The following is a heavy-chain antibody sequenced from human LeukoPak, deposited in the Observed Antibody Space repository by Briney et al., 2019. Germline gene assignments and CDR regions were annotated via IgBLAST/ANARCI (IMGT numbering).Heavy chain of an antibody. CDR2: ISSSSSYI. Sequence: PGGSLRLSCAASGFTFSSYSMNWVRQAPGKGLEWVSSISSSSSYIYYADSVKGRFTISRDNAKNSLYLQMNSLRAEDTAVYYCARVGFLDGYNLEPYFDYWGQGTLVTVSS. V-gene: IGHV3-21*01. CDR3: ARVGFLDGYNLEPYFDY. CDR1: GFTFSSYS. J-gene: IGHJ4*02. D-gene: IGHD5-24*01.